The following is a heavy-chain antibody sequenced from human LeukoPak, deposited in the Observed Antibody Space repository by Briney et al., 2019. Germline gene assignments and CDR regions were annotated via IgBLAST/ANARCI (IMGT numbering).Heavy chain of an antibody. Sequence: GGSLRLSCAASGFTFSSYSMNWVRQAPGKGLEWVSSITSSSTYIYYADSVKGRFTISRDNAKNSLYLQRNSLRAEDTAVYYCAWSRGWYYFDYWGQGTLVTVSS. CDR1: GFTFSSYS. V-gene: IGHV3-21*01. CDR3: AWSRGWYYFDY. CDR2: ITSSSTYI. D-gene: IGHD6-19*01. J-gene: IGHJ4*02.